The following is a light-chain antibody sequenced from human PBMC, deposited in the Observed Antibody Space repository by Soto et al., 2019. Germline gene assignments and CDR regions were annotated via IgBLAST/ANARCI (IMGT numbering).Light chain of an antibody. CDR1: SSDVGSSNG. V-gene: IGLV2-18*02. Sequence: QSVLTQPSSVSGSPGQSVTISCTGTSSDVGSSNGVSWYQQPPGTAPKLMIYDVSNRPSGVPDRFSGSKSGNTASLTISGLQAEDEADYYCSSYTSTSTYVFGTGTKVTDL. CDR3: SSYTSTSTYV. J-gene: IGLJ1*01. CDR2: DVS.